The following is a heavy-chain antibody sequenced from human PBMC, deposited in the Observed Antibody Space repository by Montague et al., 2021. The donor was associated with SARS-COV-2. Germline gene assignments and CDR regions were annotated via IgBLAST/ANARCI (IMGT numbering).Heavy chain of an antibody. J-gene: IGHJ4*01. CDR3: ARMECGTVSPPDX. D-gene: IGHD2-15*01. CDR2: IDWDGAT. V-gene: IGHV2-70*11. CDR1: GFSLSTHGVC. Sequence: PALVKPTQTPTLTCTVSGFSLSTHGVCVTWIRQPPGGALEWLSRIDWDGATHYKPSLKTRLTLSQDTSKNHVVLTVTNVDPADTATYYCARMECGTVSPPDXWGHGIKVTVSS.